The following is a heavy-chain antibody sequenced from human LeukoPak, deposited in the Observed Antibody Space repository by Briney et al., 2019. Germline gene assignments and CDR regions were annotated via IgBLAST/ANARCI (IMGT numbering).Heavy chain of an antibody. CDR1: GGTFSSNA. Sequence: SVKVSCKASGGTFSSNAISWVRQAPGQGLEWMGRIIPIFGTANYAQKFQGRVTITTDESTSTAYMELSSLRSEDTAVYYCARVYGDYGEAFDIWGQGTMVTVSS. J-gene: IGHJ3*02. D-gene: IGHD4-17*01. CDR3: ARVYGDYGEAFDI. CDR2: IIPIFGTA. V-gene: IGHV1-69*05.